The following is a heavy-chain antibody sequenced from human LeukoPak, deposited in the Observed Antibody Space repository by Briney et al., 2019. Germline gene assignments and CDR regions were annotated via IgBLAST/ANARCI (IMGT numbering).Heavy chain of an antibody. CDR1: GYTFTSYG. V-gene: IGHV1-18*01. Sequence: ASVKVSCKASGYTFTSYGISWVRQTPGQGLEWMGWINPHNGNTNYAQKVQGRVTMTTDTSTSTAYMELRSLRSDDTAVYYCATYYCSSTSCYPYYFDYWGQGTLVTVSS. D-gene: IGHD2-2*01. J-gene: IGHJ4*02. CDR3: ATYYCSSTSCYPYYFDY. CDR2: INPHNGNT.